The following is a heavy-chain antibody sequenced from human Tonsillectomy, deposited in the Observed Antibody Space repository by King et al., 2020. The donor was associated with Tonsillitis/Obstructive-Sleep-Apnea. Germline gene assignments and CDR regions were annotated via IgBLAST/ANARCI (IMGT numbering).Heavy chain of an antibody. J-gene: IGHJ6*03. Sequence: QLQESGPGLVKPSQTLSLTCTVSGGSISSGGYYWSWIRQHPGKGLEWIGYIYYSGSTYYNRSLKSRVTISVDTSKNQFSLKLSSVTAADTAVYYCARDTYSSSHYYYYMDVWGKGTTVTVSS. CDR2: IYYSGST. V-gene: IGHV4-31*03. CDR1: GGSISSGGYY. CDR3: ARDTYSSSHYYYYMDV. D-gene: IGHD6-13*01.